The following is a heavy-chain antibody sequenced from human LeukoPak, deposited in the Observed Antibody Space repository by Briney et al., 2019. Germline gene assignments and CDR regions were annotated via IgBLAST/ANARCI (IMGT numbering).Heavy chain of an antibody. CDR1: GYTFTGYY. V-gene: IGHV1-46*01. Sequence: ASVKVSCKASGYTFTGYYMHWVRQAPGQGLEWMGIINPSGGSTSYAQKFQGRVTMTRDTSTSTVYMELSSLRSEDTAVYYCARVPVHYDSSGSFDYWGQGTLVTVSS. D-gene: IGHD3-22*01. CDR2: INPSGGST. J-gene: IGHJ4*02. CDR3: ARVPVHYDSSGSFDY.